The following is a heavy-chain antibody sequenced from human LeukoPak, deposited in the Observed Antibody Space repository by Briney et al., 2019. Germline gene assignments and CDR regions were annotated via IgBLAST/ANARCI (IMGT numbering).Heavy chain of an antibody. CDR1: GGSISSYF. CDR2: IYYSGST. J-gene: IGHJ6*03. D-gene: IGHD5-18*01. Sequence: SETLSLTCTVSGGSISSYFWSWIRQPPGKGLEWIGYIYYSGSTNYNPSLKSRVTISVDTSKNQFSLKLSSVTAADTAVYYCARRRYSYYMDVWGKGTTVTVSS. CDR3: ARRRYSYYMDV. V-gene: IGHV4-59*08.